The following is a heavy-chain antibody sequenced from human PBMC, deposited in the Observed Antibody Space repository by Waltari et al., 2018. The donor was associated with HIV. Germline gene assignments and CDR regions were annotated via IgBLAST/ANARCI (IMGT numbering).Heavy chain of an antibody. Sequence: AGLLKPSETLSLTCAVYGGSFSGYYWSWIRQPPGKGLEWIGEINHSGSTNYNPSLKSRVTISVDTSKNQFSLKLSSVTAADTAVYYCARGGGVTVTYYFDYWGQGTLVTVSS. CDR3: ARGGGVTVTYYFDY. V-gene: IGHV4-34*01. CDR1: GGSFSGYY. CDR2: INHSGST. D-gene: IGHD4-17*01. J-gene: IGHJ4*02.